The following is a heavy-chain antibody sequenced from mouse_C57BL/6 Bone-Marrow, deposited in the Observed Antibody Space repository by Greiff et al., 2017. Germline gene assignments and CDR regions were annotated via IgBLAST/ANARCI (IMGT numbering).Heavy chain of an antibody. V-gene: IGHV1-50*01. Sequence: VKLQQPGAELVKPGASVKLSCKASGYTFTSYWMQWVKQRPGQGLEWIGEIDPSDSYTNYNQKFKGKATLTVDTSSSTAYMQLSSLTSEDSAVYYCARGGDLRAMDYWGQGTSVTVSS. J-gene: IGHJ4*01. CDR1: GYTFTSYW. CDR2: IDPSDSYT. CDR3: ARGGDLRAMDY. D-gene: IGHD1-1*01.